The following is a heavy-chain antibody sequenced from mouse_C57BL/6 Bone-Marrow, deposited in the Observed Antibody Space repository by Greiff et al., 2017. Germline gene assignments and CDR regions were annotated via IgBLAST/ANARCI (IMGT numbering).Heavy chain of an antibody. J-gene: IGHJ4*01. CDR2: IRSKSNNYAT. CDR3: GGQIYYYGSSYGAMDY. V-gene: IGHV10-1*01. Sequence: EVQLVEPGGGLVQPKGSLKLSCAASGFSFNTYAMNWVRQAPGQGLEWVARIRSKSNNYATYYADSVKARFTISRDDSESMLYLKMNNLKTEDTAMYYCGGQIYYYGSSYGAMDYWGQGTSVTVSS. D-gene: IGHD1-1*01. CDR1: GFSFNTYA.